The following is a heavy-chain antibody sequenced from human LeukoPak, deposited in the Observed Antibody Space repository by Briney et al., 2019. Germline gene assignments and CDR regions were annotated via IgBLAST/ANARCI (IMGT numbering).Heavy chain of an antibody. V-gene: IGHV3-64*01. CDR2: ISSTGGST. CDR3: ARGGSNSWYPFDY. Sequence: GGSLRLSCAASGFTFSSYALHWVRQAPGKGLEYVSGISSTGGSTYYANSVKGRFTISRDNSKNTLYLQMGSLRAEDMAVYFCARGGSNSWYPFDYWGQGTLVTVSS. CDR1: GFTFSSYA. D-gene: IGHD6-13*01. J-gene: IGHJ4*02.